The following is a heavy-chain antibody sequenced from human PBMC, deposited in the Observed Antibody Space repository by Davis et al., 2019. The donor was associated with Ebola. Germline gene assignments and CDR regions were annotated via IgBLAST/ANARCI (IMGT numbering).Heavy chain of an antibody. D-gene: IGHD6-13*01. CDR3: ARSGPYSSSWSYFDY. CDR1: GFTVSSNY. Sequence: GGSLRLSCAASGFTVSSNYMSWVRQAPGKGLEWVSVIYSTYYADSVKGRFTISRDNSKNTLYLQMNSLRAEDTAVYYCARSGPYSSSWSYFDYWGQGTLVTVSS. V-gene: IGHV3-66*01. J-gene: IGHJ4*02. CDR2: IYST.